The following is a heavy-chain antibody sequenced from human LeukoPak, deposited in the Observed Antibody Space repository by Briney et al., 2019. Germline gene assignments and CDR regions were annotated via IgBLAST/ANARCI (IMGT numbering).Heavy chain of an antibody. Sequence: SETLSLTCAVYGGSFSGYYWSWIRQPPGKGLEWIGYIYYSGSTNYNPSLKSRVTISVDTSKNQFSLKLSSVTAADTAVYYCARHYYRRGPLDYWGQGTLVTVSS. J-gene: IGHJ4*02. V-gene: IGHV4-59*08. CDR1: GGSFSGYY. D-gene: IGHD3-22*01. CDR3: ARHYYRRGPLDY. CDR2: IYYSGST.